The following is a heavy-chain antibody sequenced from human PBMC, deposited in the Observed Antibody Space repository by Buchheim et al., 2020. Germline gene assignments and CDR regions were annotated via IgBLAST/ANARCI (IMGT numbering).Heavy chain of an antibody. CDR3: ARDLDRYVGESIYYYYGMDV. D-gene: IGHD3-16*02. J-gene: IGHJ6*02. CDR2: INPSGGST. V-gene: IGHV1-46*01. Sequence: QVQLVQSGAEVKKPGASVKVSCKASGYTFTSYYMHWVRQAPGQGLEWMGIINPSGGSTSYAQKFQGRVTMTRDTSTGTVYMELSSLRSEDTAVYYCARDLDRYVGESIYYYYGMDVWGQGTT. CDR1: GYTFTSYY.